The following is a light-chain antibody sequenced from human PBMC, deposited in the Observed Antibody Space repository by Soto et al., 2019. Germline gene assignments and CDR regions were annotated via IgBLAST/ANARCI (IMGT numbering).Light chain of an antibody. CDR1: SSDVGGYNY. Sequence: QSVLTQPASVSGSPGQSITVSCTGTSSDVGGYNYVSWYQQHPGKAPRLMICDVTNRPSGVSNRFSGSKSGNTASLTISGLQVEDEADYYCSSYRRGSTYVFGTGTKVTVL. J-gene: IGLJ1*01. V-gene: IGLV2-14*01. CDR3: SSYRRGSTYV. CDR2: DVT.